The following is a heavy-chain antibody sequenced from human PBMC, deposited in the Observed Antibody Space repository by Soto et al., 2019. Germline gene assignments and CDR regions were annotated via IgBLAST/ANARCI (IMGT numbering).Heavy chain of an antibody. J-gene: IGHJ4*02. CDR1: GSTFSSYA. Sequence: QVQLVQSGAEVKKPGSSVKVSCKAPGSTFSSYAISWVRQAPGEGLEWMGGVIPVFGRTNYAPKFQAIVTITADESTTTAYMELSSLRFDDTAVYYCARARGSGSYYTFHFDYWGQGTLVTVSS. CDR3: ARARGSGSYYTFHFDY. D-gene: IGHD3-10*01. V-gene: IGHV1-69*12. CDR2: VIPVFGRT.